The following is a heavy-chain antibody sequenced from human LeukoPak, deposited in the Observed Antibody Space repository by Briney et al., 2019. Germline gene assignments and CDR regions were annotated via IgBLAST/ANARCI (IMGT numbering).Heavy chain of an antibody. D-gene: IGHD2-2*01. CDR3: ARVGYCSSTSCLNFDH. CDR1: GYTFTSCA. J-gene: IGHJ4*02. V-gene: IGHV1-3*01. CDR2: IIAGNGNT. Sequence: ASVKVSCKASGYTFTSCAIHWVRQAPGQRLEWMGWIIAGNGNTKYSQKFQGRVTITRDTSASTAYMELSSLRSEDTAVYYCARVGYCSSTSCLNFDHWGQGTLVTVSS.